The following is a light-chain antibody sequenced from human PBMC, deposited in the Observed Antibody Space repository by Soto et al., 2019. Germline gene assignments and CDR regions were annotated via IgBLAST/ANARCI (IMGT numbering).Light chain of an antibody. CDR2: GAS. V-gene: IGKV3-20*01. CDR1: QSVSSSY. J-gene: IGKJ1*01. Sequence: EIVLTQSPVTLSLSPGERATLSCSASQSVSSSYLAWYQQKPGQVPRLLIYGASSRATGIPDRFSGSGSGTEFTLTISSLQSEDFAVYYCQQYNNWPRKFGQGTKGDIK. CDR3: QQYNNWPRK.